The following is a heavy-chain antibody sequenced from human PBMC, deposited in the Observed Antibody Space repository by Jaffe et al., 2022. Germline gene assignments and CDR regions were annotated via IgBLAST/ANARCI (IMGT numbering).Heavy chain of an antibody. CDR1: GYTFTGYY. CDR3: ARAGAMTTVTNYYYYYYMDV. V-gene: IGHV1-2*02. Sequence: QVQLVQSGAEVKKPGASVKVSCKASGYTFTGYYMHWVRQAPGQGLEWMGWINPNSGGTNYAQKFQGRVTMTRDTSISTAYMELSRLRSDDTAVYYCARAGAMTTVTNYYYYYYMDVWGKGTTVTVSS. D-gene: IGHD4-17*01. J-gene: IGHJ6*03. CDR2: INPNSGGT.